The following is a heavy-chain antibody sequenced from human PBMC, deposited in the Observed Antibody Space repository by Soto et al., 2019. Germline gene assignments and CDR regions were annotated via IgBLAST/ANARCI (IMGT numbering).Heavy chain of an antibody. CDR2: IRSKANSYAT. CDR3: TRPYYYDSSGYPYYYYYYGMDV. CDR1: GFTFSGSA. V-gene: IGHV3-73*01. Sequence: GGSLRLSCAASGFTFSGSAMHWVRQACGKGLEWVGRIRSKANSYATAYAASVKGRFTISRDDSKNTAYLQMNSLKTEDTAVYYCTRPYYYDSSGYPYYYYYYGMDVWGQGTTVTVSS. D-gene: IGHD3-22*01. J-gene: IGHJ6*02.